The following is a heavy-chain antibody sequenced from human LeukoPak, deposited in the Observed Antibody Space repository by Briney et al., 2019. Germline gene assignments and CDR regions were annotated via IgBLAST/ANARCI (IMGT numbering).Heavy chain of an antibody. D-gene: IGHD6-13*01. CDR2: ISGSGGST. J-gene: IGHJ1*01. CDR1: GFTFSSYA. CDR3: AEDRYSSSWTGGPFQH. V-gene: IGHV3-23*01. Sequence: GGSLRLSCAASGFTFSSYAMSWVRQAPGKGLEWVSAISGSGGSTYYADSVKGRFTISRDNSKNTLYLQMNSLRAEDTAVYYCAEDRYSSSWTGGPFQHWGQGTLVTVSS.